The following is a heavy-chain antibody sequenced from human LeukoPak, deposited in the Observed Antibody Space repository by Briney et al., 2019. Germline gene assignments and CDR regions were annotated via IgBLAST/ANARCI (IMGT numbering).Heavy chain of an antibody. CDR3: ARGYCSSTSCYPLGVWFDP. J-gene: IGHJ5*02. CDR1: GYTFTNYG. CDR2: MNPNSGNT. V-gene: IGHV1-8*02. D-gene: IGHD2-2*01. Sequence: ASVKVSCKASGYTFTNYGINWVRQATGQGLEWMGWMNPNSGNTGYAQKFQGRVSFTRSTSISTAYMELSSLTSEDTAVYYCARGYCSSTSCYPLGVWFDPWGQGTLVTVSS.